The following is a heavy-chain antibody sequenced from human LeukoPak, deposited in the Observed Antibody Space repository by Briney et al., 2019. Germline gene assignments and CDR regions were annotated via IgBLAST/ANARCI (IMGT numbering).Heavy chain of an antibody. Sequence: ASVKVSCKASGYTFTGYYMHWVRQAPGQGLEWMGWINPNRGGTNYAQKFQGRVTMTRDTSISTAYMELSRLRSDDTAVYYCAQSSRIAAAGSWFDPWGQGTLVTVSS. V-gene: IGHV1-2*02. CDR3: AQSSRIAAAGSWFDP. CDR1: GYTFTGYY. CDR2: INPNRGGT. J-gene: IGHJ5*02. D-gene: IGHD6-13*01.